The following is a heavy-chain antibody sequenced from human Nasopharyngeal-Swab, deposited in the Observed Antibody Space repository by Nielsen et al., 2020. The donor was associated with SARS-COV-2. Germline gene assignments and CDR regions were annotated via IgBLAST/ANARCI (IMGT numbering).Heavy chain of an antibody. D-gene: IGHD3-22*01. CDR3: ARAIIGYSDAFDI. V-gene: IGHV3-7*01. Sequence: GESLKISCAASGFTFSSYWMSWVRQAPGKGLEWVANIKQDGSEKYYVDSVKGRFTISRDSAKNSLYLQMNSLRAEDTAVYYCARAIIGYSDAFDIWGQGTMVTVSS. J-gene: IGHJ3*02. CDR1: GFTFSSYW. CDR2: IKQDGSEK.